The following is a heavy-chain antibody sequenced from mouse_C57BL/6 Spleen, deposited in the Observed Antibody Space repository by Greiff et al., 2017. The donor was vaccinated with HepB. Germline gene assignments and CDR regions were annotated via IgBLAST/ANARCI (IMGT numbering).Heavy chain of an antibody. Sequence: QVQLQQSGPELVKPGASVKISCKASGYAFSSSWMNWVKQRPGKGLEWIGRIYPGDGDTNYNGKFKGKATLTADKSSSTAYMQLSSLTSEDSAVYFCARQRYDYGAWFACWGQGTLVTVSA. J-gene: IGHJ3*01. CDR2: IYPGDGDT. CDR1: GYAFSSSW. CDR3: ARQRYDYGAWFAC. V-gene: IGHV1-82*01. D-gene: IGHD2-4*01.